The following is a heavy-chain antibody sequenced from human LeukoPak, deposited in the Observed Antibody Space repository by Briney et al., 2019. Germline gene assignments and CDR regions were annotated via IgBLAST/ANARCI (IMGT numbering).Heavy chain of an antibody. J-gene: IGHJ5*02. D-gene: IGHD6-25*01. V-gene: IGHV3-66*01. CDR3: AKDGRLYSVGGFDP. Sequence: GGSLRLSCAASGFTVSSNYMSWVRQAPGKGLEWVSVIYSGGSTYYADSVKGRFTISRDNSKNTLYLQMNSLRAEDTAVYYCAKDGRLYSVGGFDPWGQGTLVTVSS. CDR1: GFTVSSNY. CDR2: IYSGGST.